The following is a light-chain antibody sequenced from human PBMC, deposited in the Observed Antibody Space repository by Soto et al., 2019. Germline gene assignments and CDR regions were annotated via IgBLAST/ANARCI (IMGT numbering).Light chain of an antibody. V-gene: IGLV2-14*03. CDR1: SSDVGGYNY. CDR3: SSYTTSNTRQIV. J-gene: IGLJ1*01. Sequence: QSVLTQPASVSGSPGQSITISCTGTSSDVGGYNYVSWYQHHPGKAPKLMIFDVSNRPSGVSNRFSGSKSGNTASLTISGPHPEDEGDYYRSSYTTSNTRQIVFGTGTKVTAL. CDR2: DVS.